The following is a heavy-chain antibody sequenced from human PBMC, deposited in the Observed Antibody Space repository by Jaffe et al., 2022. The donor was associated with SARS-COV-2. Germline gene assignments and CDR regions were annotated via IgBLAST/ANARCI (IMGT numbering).Heavy chain of an antibody. CDR3: AKDLLSSWLVLDF. D-gene: IGHD3-16*02. CDR1: GFTFNSYG. V-gene: IGHV3-23*01. J-gene: IGHJ4*02. Sequence: EVQLLESGGGLVQPGGSLRLSCAASGFTFNSYGMSWVRQAPGKGLEWVSGISGSGTGTYYGDSVKGRFAISRDNSKNTLDLQMNSLRVEDTAVYYCAKDLLSSWLVLDFWGQGTLITVSS. CDR2: ISGSGTGT.